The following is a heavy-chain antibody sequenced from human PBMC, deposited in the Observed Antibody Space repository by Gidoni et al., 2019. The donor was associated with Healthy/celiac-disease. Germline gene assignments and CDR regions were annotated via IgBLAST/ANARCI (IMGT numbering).Heavy chain of an antibody. V-gene: IGHV4-59*08. J-gene: IGHJ4*02. CDR1: GGSISSYY. Sequence: QVQLQESGPGLVKPSETLSLTCTVSGGSISSYYWSWIRQPPGKGLEWIGYIYYSGSTNYNPSLKSRVTISVDTSKNQFSLKLSSVTAADTAVYYCARQERGGYDFWSGYRYWGQGTLVTVSS. CDR2: IYYSGST. D-gene: IGHD3-3*01. CDR3: ARQERGGYDFWSGYRY.